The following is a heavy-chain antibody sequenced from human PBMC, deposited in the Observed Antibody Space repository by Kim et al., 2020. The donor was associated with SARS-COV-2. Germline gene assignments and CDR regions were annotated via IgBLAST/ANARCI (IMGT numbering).Heavy chain of an antibody. V-gene: IGHV4-34*01. CDR1: GGSFSGYY. CDR3: ARGRYSSSWYGIQYYFDY. CDR2: INHSGST. Sequence: SETLSLTCAVYGGSFSGYYWSWIRQPPGKGLEWIGEINHSGSTNYNPSLKSRVTISVDTSKNQFSLKLSPVTAADTAVYYCARGRYSSSWYGIQYYFDY. J-gene: IGHJ4*01. D-gene: IGHD6-13*01.